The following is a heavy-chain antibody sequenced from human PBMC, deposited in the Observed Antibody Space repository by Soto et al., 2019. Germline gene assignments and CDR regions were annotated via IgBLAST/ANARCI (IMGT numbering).Heavy chain of an antibody. D-gene: IGHD2-21*01. V-gene: IGHV1-3*01. CDR3: ARDLTGLPYWAYAFDI. J-gene: IGHJ3*02. Sequence: QVQLVQSGAEVKKPGASVKVSCKASGYTFTSYAMHWVRQAPGQRLEWMGWINAGNGNTKYSQKFQGRVTITRDTSASTAYMELSSLRSEDTAVYYCARDLTGLPYWAYAFDIWGQGTMVTVSS. CDR1: GYTFTSYA. CDR2: INAGNGNT.